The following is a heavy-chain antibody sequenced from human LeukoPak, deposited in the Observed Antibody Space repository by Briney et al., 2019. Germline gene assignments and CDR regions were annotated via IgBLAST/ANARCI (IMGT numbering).Heavy chain of an antibody. D-gene: IGHD3-16*02. CDR2: ISGSGGST. CDR1: GFTFSSYA. J-gene: IGHJ4*02. CDR3: ASVWGSYRYHPLDY. Sequence: QPGAPLRLSCAASGFTFSSYAMSWVRQAPGKGLEWVSAISGSGGSTYYADSVKGRFTISRDNSKNTLYLQMNSLRAEDTAVYYCASVWGSYRYHPLDYWGQGTLVTVSS. V-gene: IGHV3-23*01.